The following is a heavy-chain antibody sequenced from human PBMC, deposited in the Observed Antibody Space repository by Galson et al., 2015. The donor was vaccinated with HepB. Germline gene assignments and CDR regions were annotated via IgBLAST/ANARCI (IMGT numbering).Heavy chain of an antibody. CDR3: AKWRWQQPFDY. Sequence: SLRLSCAASGFTFSSYAMSWVRQAPGKGLEWVSGISTSGGDTYYADSVKGRFTISRDNSKNTLYLQMNSLRAEDTAIYYCAKWRWQQPFDYWGQGTLVTVSS. V-gene: IGHV3-23*01. J-gene: IGHJ4*02. CDR1: GFTFSSYA. CDR2: ISTSGGDT. D-gene: IGHD5-24*01.